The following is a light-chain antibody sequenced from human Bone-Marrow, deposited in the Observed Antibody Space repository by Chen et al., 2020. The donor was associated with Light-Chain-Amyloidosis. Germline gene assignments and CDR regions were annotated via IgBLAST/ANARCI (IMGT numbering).Light chain of an antibody. J-gene: IGLJ3*02. Sequence: QSALTPPASVSGSPGPSITLSCTGTSSDIGDYNYVSWYQQHPGKAPKLMIYDVSNRPSGVSDRFSGSKSGVTASLTISGLQAEDEADYFCSSYTSSSTRVFGGGTKLTVL. V-gene: IGLV2-14*01. CDR3: SSYTSSSTRV. CDR2: DVS. CDR1: SSDIGDYNY.